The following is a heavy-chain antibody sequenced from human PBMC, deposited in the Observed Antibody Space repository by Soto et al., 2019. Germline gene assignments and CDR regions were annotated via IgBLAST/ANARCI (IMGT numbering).Heavy chain of an antibody. D-gene: IGHD6-19*01. V-gene: IGHV1-18*04. J-gene: IGHJ5*02. CDR3: ARDPVAATGDNWFDP. CDR1: GYTFTSYG. Sequence: RASVKVSCKASGYTFTSYGISWVRQAPGQGLEWMGWISAYNGNTNYAQKLQGRVTMTTDTSTSTAYMELRSLRSDDTAVYYCARDPVAATGDNWFDPWGQGTLVTVSS. CDR2: ISAYNGNT.